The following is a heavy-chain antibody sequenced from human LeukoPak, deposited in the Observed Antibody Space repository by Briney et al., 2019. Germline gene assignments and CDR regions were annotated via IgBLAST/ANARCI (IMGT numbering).Heavy chain of an antibody. V-gene: IGHV3-13*01. D-gene: IGHD6-25*01. Sequence: GGSLRLSCAASGFTFSSYDMHWVRQATGKGLEWVSAIGTAGDTYYPGSVKGRFTISRENAKNSLYLQMNSLRAGDTAVYYCARARPYSSVDYWGQGTLVTVSS. CDR1: GFTFSSYD. CDR2: IGTAGDT. J-gene: IGHJ4*02. CDR3: ARARPYSSVDY.